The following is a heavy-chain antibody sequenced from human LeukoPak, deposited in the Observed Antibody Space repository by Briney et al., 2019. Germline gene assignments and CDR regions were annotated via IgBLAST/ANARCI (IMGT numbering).Heavy chain of an antibody. CDR3: ARESTIFGVVYDAFDI. CDR1: GFTFSSYA. CDR2: IKQDGSEK. D-gene: IGHD3-3*01. J-gene: IGHJ3*02. V-gene: IGHV3-7*01. Sequence: SGGSLRLSCAASGFTFSSYAMSWVRQAPGKGLEWVANIKQDGSEKYYVDSVKGRFTISRDNAKNSLYLQMNSLRAEDTAVYYCARESTIFGVVYDAFDIWGQGTMVTVSS.